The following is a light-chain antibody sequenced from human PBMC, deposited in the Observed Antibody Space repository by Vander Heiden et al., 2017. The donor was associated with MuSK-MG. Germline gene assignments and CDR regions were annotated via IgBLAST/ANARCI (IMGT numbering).Light chain of an antibody. V-gene: IGKV3-11*01. CDR3: QQRSNWPRLT. CDR1: QSVSSY. Sequence: EIVLAPSPATLSLSPGERATLSCRASQSVSSYLAWYQQKPGQAPRPLIYDASNRATGIPARFSGSGSGTDFTLTISSLEPEDFAVYYCQQRSNWPRLTFGGGTKVEIK. J-gene: IGKJ4*01. CDR2: DAS.